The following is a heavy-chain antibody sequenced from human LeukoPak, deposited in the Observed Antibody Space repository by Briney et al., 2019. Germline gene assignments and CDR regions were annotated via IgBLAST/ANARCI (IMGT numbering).Heavy chain of an antibody. CDR2: IYYSGST. J-gene: IGHJ4*02. CDR1: GGSISSSRYY. CDR3: ARHSPGFSSSPLDY. Sequence: SETLSLTCTVSGGSISSSRYYWGWIHQPPGKGLEWIGSIYYSGSTYYNPSLKSRVTISVDTSKNQFSLKLSSVTAADTAVYYRARHSPGFSSSPLDYWGQGTLVTVSS. D-gene: IGHD6-6*01. V-gene: IGHV4-39*01.